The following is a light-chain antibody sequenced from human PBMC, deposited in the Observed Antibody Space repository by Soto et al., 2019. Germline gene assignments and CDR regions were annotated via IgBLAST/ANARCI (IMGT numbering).Light chain of an antibody. J-gene: IGKJ2*01. Sequence: AIQMTQSPFSLSASVGDRVTITCRASQGIRDDLGWYQQKPGKAPNLLIHAASSSQSGVPSRFSGSGSGTDFTLTISSLQPEDVATYYCLQDYDYPYTFGQGTKLEI. CDR2: AAS. V-gene: IGKV1-6*01. CDR3: LQDYDYPYT. CDR1: QGIRDD.